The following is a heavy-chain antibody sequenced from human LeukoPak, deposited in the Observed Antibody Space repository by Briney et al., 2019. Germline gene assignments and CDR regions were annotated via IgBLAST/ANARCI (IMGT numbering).Heavy chain of an antibody. J-gene: IGHJ3*02. CDR1: GGSISSSSYY. Sequence: SETLSLTCTVSGGSISSSSYYWGWIRQPPGKGLEWIGSIYYSGSTYYNPSLKSRVTISVDTSKNQFSLKLSSVTAADTAVYYCAGYSSGWFGAFHIWGQGTMVTVSS. D-gene: IGHD6-19*01. CDR2: IYYSGST. V-gene: IGHV4-39*01. CDR3: AGYSSGWFGAFHI.